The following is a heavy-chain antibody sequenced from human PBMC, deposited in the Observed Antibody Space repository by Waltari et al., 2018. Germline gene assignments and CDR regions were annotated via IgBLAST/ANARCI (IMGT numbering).Heavy chain of an antibody. CDR2: IKPDGSEK. V-gene: IGHV3-7*01. J-gene: IGHJ5*02. CDR1: GFTFSSHW. Sequence: EVQLVESGGGLVQPGKSLRLSCSASGFTFSSHWMSWVRQAPGKGLEWVCNIKPDGSEKYYVDSVKGRFTISRDNAKNSLYLQMNSLRVEDTAVYYCVRESFDPWGQGILVTVSS. CDR3: VRESFDP.